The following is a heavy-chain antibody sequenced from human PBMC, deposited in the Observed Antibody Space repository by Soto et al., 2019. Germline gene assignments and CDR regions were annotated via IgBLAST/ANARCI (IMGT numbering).Heavy chain of an antibody. D-gene: IGHD2-8*02. CDR1: AGSISSDY. CDR2: IYYSGST. CDR3: AGHVCGGGVWYYFDY. V-gene: IGHV4-59*08. J-gene: IGHJ4*02. Sequence: SETLSLTCTVSAGSISSDYWSWIRQPPGKGLEWIGYIYYSGSTNYNPSLKSRVTISVDTSKNQFSLKLSSVTAADTAVYYCAGHVCGGGVWYYFDYWGQGTLVTVSS.